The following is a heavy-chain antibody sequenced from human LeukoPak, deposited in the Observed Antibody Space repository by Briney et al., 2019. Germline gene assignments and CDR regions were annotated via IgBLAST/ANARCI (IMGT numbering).Heavy chain of an antibody. D-gene: IGHD2-21*02. V-gene: IGHV4-59*08. CDR3: ASTDTAYCGGDCYSGGQGIAFDY. CDR1: GGSINSYY. CDR2: IYYSGST. Sequence: ASETLSLTCTVSGGSINSYYWSWIRQPPGKGLEWIGYIYYSGSTNYNPSLKSRVTISVDTSKNQFSLKLSSVTAADTAVYYCASTDTAYCGGDCYSGGQGIAFDYWGQGTLVTVSS. J-gene: IGHJ4*02.